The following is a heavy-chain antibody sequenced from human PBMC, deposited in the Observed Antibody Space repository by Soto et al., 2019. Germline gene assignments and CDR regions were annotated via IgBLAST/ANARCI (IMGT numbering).Heavy chain of an antibody. CDR2: MNPNSGNT. J-gene: IGHJ3*02. CDR3: ARGYGTVAGFEM. V-gene: IGHV1-8*01. D-gene: IGHD3-10*01. CDR1: GYTFILYD. Sequence: ASVKVSCKASGYTFILYDINWVRQATGQGLEWMGWMNPNSGNTGYAQKFQGRVTMTRNTSISTAYMEVSSLSSEDTAVYYCARGYGTVAGFEMWGLGTMVTVSS.